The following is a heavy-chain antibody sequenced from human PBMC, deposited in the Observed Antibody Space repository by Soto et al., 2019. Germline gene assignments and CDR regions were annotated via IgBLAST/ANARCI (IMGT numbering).Heavy chain of an antibody. V-gene: IGHV4-31*03. Sequence: QVQLQESGPGLVKPSQTLTLTCSVSGGSIDTGGFYWSWARQLPGKGLQWIGYIYYTGAAYYNPAITSRVVISLDPSANQFSLSITSLTAADTAVYYCASGTFNDISFDSWGQGSLVTVSS. J-gene: IGHJ4*02. CDR3: ASGTFNDISFDS. D-gene: IGHD2-21*01. CDR2: IYYTGAA. CDR1: GGSIDTGGFY.